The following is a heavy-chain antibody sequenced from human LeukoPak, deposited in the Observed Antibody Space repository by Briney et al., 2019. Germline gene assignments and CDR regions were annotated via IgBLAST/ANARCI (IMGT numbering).Heavy chain of an antibody. V-gene: IGHV3-74*01. CDR3: ARDEVRATPIDY. CDR1: GFTFSSHW. Sequence: GGSLRLSCEASGFTFSSHWMHWVRQVPGKGLVWVSNINGDGSSVGYADSVKGRFAVSRDNAKNTLYLHMSSLRAEDTAVYYCARDEVRATPIDYWGQGTLVTVSS. J-gene: IGHJ4*02. CDR2: INGDGSSV.